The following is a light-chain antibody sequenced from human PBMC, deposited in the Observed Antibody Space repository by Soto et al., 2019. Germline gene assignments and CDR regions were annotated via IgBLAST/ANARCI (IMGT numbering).Light chain of an antibody. CDR1: QAIRNN. J-gene: IGKJ3*01. CDR3: HKCDAASFP. Sequence: DIQMTQSPSTLSASVGDRVTITCRASQAIRNNLAWYQQKPGKLPQLLIYSASTLQSGVPSRFSGSGSGTDFTLTISSLQPGDVETYYCHKCDAASFPFGPGTKVDIK. V-gene: IGKV1-27*01. CDR2: SAS.